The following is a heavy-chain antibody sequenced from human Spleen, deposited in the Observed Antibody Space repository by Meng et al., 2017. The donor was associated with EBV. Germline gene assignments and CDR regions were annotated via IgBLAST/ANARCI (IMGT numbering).Heavy chain of an antibody. CDR2: IYSGGST. V-gene: IGHV3-53*01. J-gene: IGHJ4*02. Sequence: VQLVESGGGLVQPGGSLRLSCAAFGFIVSSKYMSWVRQAPGKGLEWVSVIYSGGSTYYADSMKGRFTISRDNSKNTVNLQMNSLRDEDTAMYYCARAGGEKPVDYWGQGALVTVSS. D-gene: IGHD7-27*01. CDR1: GFIVSSKY. CDR3: ARAGGEKPVDY.